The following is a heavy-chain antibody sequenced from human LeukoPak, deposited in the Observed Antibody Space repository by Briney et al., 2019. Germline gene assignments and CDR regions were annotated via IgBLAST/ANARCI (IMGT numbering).Heavy chain of an antibody. CDR2: ISGSGGST. V-gene: IGHV3-23*01. J-gene: IGHJ4*02. Sequence: GGSLRLSCAASGFTFSSYAMSWVRQAPGKGLEWVSAISGSGGSTYYADSVKGRFTISRDNSKSTLYLQMNSLRAEDTAVYYCAKDQGGGYHFHYFDYWGQGTLVTVSS. CDR1: GFTFSSYA. D-gene: IGHD3-22*01. CDR3: AKDQGGGYHFHYFDY.